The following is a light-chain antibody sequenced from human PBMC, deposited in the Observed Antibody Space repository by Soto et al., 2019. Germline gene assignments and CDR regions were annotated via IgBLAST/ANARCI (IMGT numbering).Light chain of an antibody. CDR3: QKYNSAPRT. CDR2: AAS. V-gene: IGKV1-27*01. Sequence: DIQMTQSPSSLSASVGDRVTITCWASQGIIDYLAWYQQRAGKPARLLIYAASTLQSGVPSRFSGSGAGTDFTLTISSLQPEDVATYYCQKYNSAPRTFGQGTKVEIK. CDR1: QGIIDY. J-gene: IGKJ1*01.